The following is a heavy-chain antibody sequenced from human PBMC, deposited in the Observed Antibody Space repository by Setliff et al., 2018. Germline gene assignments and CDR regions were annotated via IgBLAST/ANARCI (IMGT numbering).Heavy chain of an antibody. Sequence: ASVKVSCKASGYTFTSYGISWVRQAPGQGLEWMGWISAYNGNTNYAQKLQGRVTMTTDTPTSTAYMELRSLRSDDTAVYYCARESNGDYVPYYYYYYMDVWGKGTTVTVSS. CDR1: GYTFTSYG. J-gene: IGHJ6*03. CDR2: ISAYNGNT. D-gene: IGHD4-17*01. V-gene: IGHV1-18*01. CDR3: ARESNGDYVPYYYYYYMDV.